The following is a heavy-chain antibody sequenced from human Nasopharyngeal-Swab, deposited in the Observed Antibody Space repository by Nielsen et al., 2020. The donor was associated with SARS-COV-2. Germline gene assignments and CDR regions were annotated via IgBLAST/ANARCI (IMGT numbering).Heavy chain of an antibody. J-gene: IGHJ5*02. CDR3: ARGPRGRSWYGGGGNWFDP. V-gene: IGHV3-13*01. CDR2: IGTAGDT. CDR1: GFTFSSYD. Sequence: GGSLRLSCAASGFTFSSYDMHWVRHATGKGLEWVSAIGTAGDTYYPGSVKGRFTISRENDKNSLYLQMNSLRAGDTAVYYCARGPRGRSWYGGGGNWFDPWGQGTLVTVSS. D-gene: IGHD6-13*01.